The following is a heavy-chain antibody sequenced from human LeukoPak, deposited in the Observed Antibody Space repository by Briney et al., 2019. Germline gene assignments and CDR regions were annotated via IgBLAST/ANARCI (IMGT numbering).Heavy chain of an antibody. Sequence: LGEPLTSPCKASGDSFASSSSAWVRQMPGKGLDWLGIIYPGDSDTRYSPSFQGQVTISADKSISTAYLQSSRLKASDTAMYYCARHQSVSYYGSGTISQVVNYYGMDVWGQGTTVTVSS. J-gene: IGHJ6*02. CDR1: GDSFASSS. D-gene: IGHD3-10*01. V-gene: IGHV5-51*02. CDR3: ARHQSVSYYGSGTISQVVNYYGMDV. CDR2: IYPGDSDT.